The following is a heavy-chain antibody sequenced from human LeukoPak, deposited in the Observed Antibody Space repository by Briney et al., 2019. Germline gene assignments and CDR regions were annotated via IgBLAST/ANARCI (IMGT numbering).Heavy chain of an antibody. D-gene: IGHD6-6*01. J-gene: IGHJ6*03. CDR2: ISYDGSNK. Sequence: PGGSLRLSCAASGFTFSSYAMHWVRQAPGKGLEWVAVISYDGSNKYYADSVKGRFTISRDNSKNTLYLQMNSLRAEDTAVYYCARDPSSSWLTYYYYYYMDVWGKGTTVTVSS. CDR3: ARDPSSSWLTYYYYYYMDV. CDR1: GFTFSSYA. V-gene: IGHV3-30-3*01.